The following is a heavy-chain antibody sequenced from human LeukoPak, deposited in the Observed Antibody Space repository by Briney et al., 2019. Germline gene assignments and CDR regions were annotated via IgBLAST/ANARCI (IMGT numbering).Heavy chain of an antibody. Sequence: PGGSLRLSCAASGFTFSTYNMNWVRQAPGKGLEWVSHITSSSTNIYYADSVKGRFTISRDNSKNTLYLQMNSLRAEDTAVYYCAKETRITTPLPDYWGQGTLVTVSS. D-gene: IGHD3-3*01. CDR2: ITSSSTNI. CDR3: AKETRITTPLPDY. J-gene: IGHJ4*02. CDR1: GFTFSTYN. V-gene: IGHV3-48*01.